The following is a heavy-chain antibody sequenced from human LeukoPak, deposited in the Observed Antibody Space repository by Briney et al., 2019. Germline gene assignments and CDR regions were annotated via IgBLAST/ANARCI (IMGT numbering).Heavy chain of an antibody. J-gene: IGHJ4*02. CDR3: ARTPTMYSSGHFFDY. CDR1: GGSISSSSYY. V-gene: IGHV4-39*07. CDR2: IYYSGST. Sequence: PSETLSLTCTVSGGSISSSSYYWGWIRQPPGKGLEWIGSIYYSGSTYYNPSLKSRVTISVDKSKNQFSLKLSSVTAADTAVYYCARTPTMYSSGHFFDYWGQGTLVTVSS. D-gene: IGHD6-19*01.